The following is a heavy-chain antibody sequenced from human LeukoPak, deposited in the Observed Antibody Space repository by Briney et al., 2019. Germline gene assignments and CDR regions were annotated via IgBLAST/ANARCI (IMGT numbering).Heavy chain of an antibody. CDR3: ARHKWELDAFDI. Sequence: SETLSLTCTVSGGSISGSSYYWGWVRQPPGMGLEWIGRIYASGNTNYNPSLKGRVTMTVDTSKNQISLKLSSVTAADTAVYYCARHKWELDAFDIWGQGTRVTVSS. V-gene: IGHV4-39*01. CDR2: IYASGNT. D-gene: IGHD1-26*01. J-gene: IGHJ3*02. CDR1: GGSISGSSYY.